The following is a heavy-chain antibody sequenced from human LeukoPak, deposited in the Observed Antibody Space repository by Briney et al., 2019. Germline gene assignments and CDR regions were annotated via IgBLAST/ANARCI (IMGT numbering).Heavy chain of an antibody. J-gene: IGHJ5*02. CDR2: IIPIFGTA. D-gene: IGHD2-2*01. CDR3: ARGSCSSTSCILPNWFDP. V-gene: IGHV1-69*05. Sequence: ASVKASCKASGGTFSSYAISWVRQAPGQGLEWMGGIIPIFGTANYAQKFQGRVTITTDESTSTAYMELSSLRSEDTAVYYCARGSCSSTSCILPNWFDPWGQGTLVTVSS. CDR1: GGTFSSYA.